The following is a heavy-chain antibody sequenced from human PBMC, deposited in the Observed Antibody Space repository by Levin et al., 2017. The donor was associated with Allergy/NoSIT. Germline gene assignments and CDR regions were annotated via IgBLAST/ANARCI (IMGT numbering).Heavy chain of an antibody. CDR3: AREAVITIFGVATSRNWFDP. J-gene: IGHJ5*02. D-gene: IGHD3-3*01. CDR2: INPNSGGT. Sequence: GESLKISCKASGYTFTGYYMHWVRQAPGQGLEWMGRINPNSGGTNYAQKFQGRVTMTRDTSISTAYMELSRLRSDDTAVYYCAREAVITIFGVATSRNWFDPWGQGTLVTVSS. CDR1: GYTFTGYY. V-gene: IGHV1-2*06.